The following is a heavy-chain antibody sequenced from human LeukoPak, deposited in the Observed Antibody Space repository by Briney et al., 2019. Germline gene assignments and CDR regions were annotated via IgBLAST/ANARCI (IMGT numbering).Heavy chain of an antibody. CDR2: IYDSGST. V-gene: IGHV4-59*11. D-gene: IGHD3-22*01. CDR3: ARRYGTSGWIDY. Sequence: SETLSLTCTVSGGSISGHYWSWIRQFPGKGLEWIGYIYDSGSTNYNPSLRSRVTISVDTPKKQFSLKLTSVTAADTAVYYCARRYGTSGWIDYWGQGTLVTVSS. CDR1: GGSISGHY. J-gene: IGHJ4*02.